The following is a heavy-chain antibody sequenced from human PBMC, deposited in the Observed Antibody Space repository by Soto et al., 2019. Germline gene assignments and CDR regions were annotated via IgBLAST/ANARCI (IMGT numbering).Heavy chain of an antibody. Sequence: SETLSLTCAVSGDSISSSYLWGWIRQPPGKGLEWIGSIYHSGTTYYNPSLKTGVTISVDTSRKQFSLELSSVTAADTGVYYCERLPPVRYFDYWGQVAMVTVCS. J-gene: IGHJ4*02. D-gene: IGHD3-9*01. V-gene: IGHV4-38-2*01. CDR2: IYHSGTT. CDR3: ERLPPVRYFDY. CDR1: GDSISSSYL.